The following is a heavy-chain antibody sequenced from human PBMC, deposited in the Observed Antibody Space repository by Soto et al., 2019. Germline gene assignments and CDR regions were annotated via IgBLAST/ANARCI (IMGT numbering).Heavy chain of an antibody. CDR3: ASPGYSGYDDDAFDI. J-gene: IGHJ3*02. Sequence: QVQLVQSGAEVQKPGSSVKVSCKASGGTFSSYTISWVRQAPGQGLEWMGRIIPILGIGNTAQKFQGRVTITADKSTSTAYMELSSLRSEDTAVYYCASPGYSGYDDDAFDIWGQGTMVTVSS. D-gene: IGHD5-12*01. CDR1: GGTFSSYT. CDR2: IIPILGIG. V-gene: IGHV1-69*02.